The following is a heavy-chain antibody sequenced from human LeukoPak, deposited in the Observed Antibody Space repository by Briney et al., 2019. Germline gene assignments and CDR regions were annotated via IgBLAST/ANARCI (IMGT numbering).Heavy chain of an antibody. D-gene: IGHD3-3*01. CDR1: GGSISSSSYY. V-gene: IGHV4-39*01. Sequence: KTSETLSLTCTVSGGSISSSSYYWGWIRQPPGKGLEWIGSIYYSGSTYYNPSLKSRVTISVDTSKNQFSLKLSSVTAADTAVYYCARHWTTTIFGVVYLYYFDYWGQGTLVTVSS. CDR2: IYYSGST. J-gene: IGHJ4*02. CDR3: ARHWTTTIFGVVYLYYFDY.